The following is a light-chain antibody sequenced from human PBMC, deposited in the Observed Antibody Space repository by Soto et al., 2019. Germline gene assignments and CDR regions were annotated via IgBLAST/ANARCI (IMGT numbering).Light chain of an antibody. J-gene: IGKJ4*01. Sequence: DIQMTQSPSTLSASVGDRVTITFPASQSISSYLAWYQQKPGKAPKLLIYAASTLQSGVPSRFSGSGSGTEFTLTISSLQPEDFATYYCLQDYNYPLTFGGGTKVDNK. V-gene: IGKV1-9*01. CDR2: AAS. CDR3: LQDYNYPLT. CDR1: QSISSY.